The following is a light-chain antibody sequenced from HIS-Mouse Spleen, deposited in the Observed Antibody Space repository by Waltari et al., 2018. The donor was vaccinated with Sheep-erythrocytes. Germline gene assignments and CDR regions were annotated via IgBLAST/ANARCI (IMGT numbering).Light chain of an antibody. Sequence: SYELTQPPSVSVSPGQTARITCSGDALPKKYAYWYQQKSGQAPLLVIYEDSKRPSGRPERFSGSSSGTMATLTISGAQVEDEADYYCYSTDSSGNHSVFGGGTKLTVL. V-gene: IGLV3-10*01. CDR1: ALPKKY. J-gene: IGLJ2*01. CDR2: EDS. CDR3: YSTDSSGNHSV.